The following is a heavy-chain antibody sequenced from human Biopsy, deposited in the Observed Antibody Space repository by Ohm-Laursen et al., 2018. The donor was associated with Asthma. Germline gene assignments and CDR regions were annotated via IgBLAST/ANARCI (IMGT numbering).Heavy chain of an antibody. Sequence: SSVKVSCKGSRDIFSSYGFSWVRQAPGQGLEWMGGIIPISLTPSYARRFRGRVTISADEYTRAAYMELSSLRSEDTAVYYCARDPSYFDPSVEGWHLWGQGTMVTASS. D-gene: IGHD3-22*01. CDR2: IIPISLTP. V-gene: IGHV1-69*01. CDR1: RDIFSSYG. CDR3: ARDPSYFDPSVEGWHL. J-gene: IGHJ3*01.